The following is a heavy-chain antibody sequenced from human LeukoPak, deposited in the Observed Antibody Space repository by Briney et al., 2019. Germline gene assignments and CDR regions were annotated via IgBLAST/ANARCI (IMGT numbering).Heavy chain of an antibody. V-gene: IGHV3-48*02. CDR2: VSASSNI. CDR1: GFTFSSYT. Sequence: PGGSLRLSCAASGFTFSSYTMNWVRQAPGKGLQWVSTVSASSNIHYSESVKGPFTISRYNARNSLYLQMNSLRDEDTAVYYCVRDALHTAHFDYWGQGTLVTVSS. J-gene: IGHJ4*02. CDR3: VRDALHTAHFDY. D-gene: IGHD5-18*01.